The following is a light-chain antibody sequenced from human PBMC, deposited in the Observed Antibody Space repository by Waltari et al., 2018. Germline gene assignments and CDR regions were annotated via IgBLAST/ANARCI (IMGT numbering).Light chain of an antibody. CDR1: SSDVGRYNL. CDR2: EGS. Sequence: HSSLPQPASLSFSPFQSIPISFPLTSSDVGRYNLVSWYQQHPGKAPKLMIYEGSKRPSGVSNRFSGSKAGNTASLTISGLQAEDEADYYCCAYAGSSTSYVFGTGTKVTVL. V-gene: IGLV2-23*01. J-gene: IGLJ1*01. CDR3: CAYAGSSTSYV.